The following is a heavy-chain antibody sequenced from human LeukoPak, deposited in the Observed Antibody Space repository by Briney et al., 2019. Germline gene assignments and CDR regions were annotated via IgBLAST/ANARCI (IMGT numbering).Heavy chain of an antibody. D-gene: IGHD5-18*01. J-gene: IGHJ6*02. Sequence: PGGSLRLSCAASGFTVSSNYMSWVRQTPGKGLEWVSVIYSGGSTYYAGSVKGRFTISRDNSKSTLYLQMNSLRAEDTAVCYCAGGYSYGGVYYYYGMDVWGQGTTVTVSS. V-gene: IGHV3-53*01. CDR3: AGGYSYGGVYYYYGMDV. CDR2: IYSGGST. CDR1: GFTVSSNY.